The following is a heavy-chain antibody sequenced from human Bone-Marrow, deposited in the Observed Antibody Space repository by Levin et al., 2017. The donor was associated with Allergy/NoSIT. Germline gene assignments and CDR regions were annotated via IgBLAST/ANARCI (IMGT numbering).Heavy chain of an antibody. CDR2: ISTSGSTI. J-gene: IGHJ6*02. CDR1: GFTFSSYE. Sequence: GGSLRLSCVASGFTFSSYEMNWVRQTPGKGLEWVSYISTSGSTIYYADAVKGRFTISRDNAKFSMYLQMNSLRAEDTAVYYCSVVPSTIRTYYYYSMDLWGQGTTVTVSS. V-gene: IGHV3-48*03. CDR3: SVVPSTIRTYYYYSMDL. D-gene: IGHD2-2*01.